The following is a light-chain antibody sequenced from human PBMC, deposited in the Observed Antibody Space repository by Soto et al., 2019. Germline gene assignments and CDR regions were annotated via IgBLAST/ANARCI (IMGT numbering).Light chain of an antibody. J-gene: IGLJ2*01. V-gene: IGLV2-8*01. Sequence: QSVLTQPPSASGSPGQSVAISCTGTSSDVGGYNYVSWYQQHPGKAPKLMIYEVNKRPSGVPDRFSGSKSGNMAFLTISGLQSEDEGLYHCSSYSSTTTLFGGGTKVTVL. CDR2: EVN. CDR1: SSDVGGYNY. CDR3: SSYSSTTTL.